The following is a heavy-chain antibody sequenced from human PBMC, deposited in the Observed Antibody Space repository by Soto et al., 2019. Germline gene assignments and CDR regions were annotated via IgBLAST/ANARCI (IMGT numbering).Heavy chain of an antibody. D-gene: IGHD3-16*01. J-gene: IGHJ6*02. CDR3: AMVDVYVTPSPQDV. Sequence: QVQLVQSGAAVKNPGASVKVSCKASGYTFTRYGIGWARQAPGQGLEWMGWINTYNGNTNYAQNVQGRVTLTTDTPASTAYMGLRSLRSHDPAIYDCAMVDVYVTPSPQDVRGQGNTVIVSS. CDR1: GYTFTRYG. CDR2: INTYNGNT. V-gene: IGHV1-18*01.